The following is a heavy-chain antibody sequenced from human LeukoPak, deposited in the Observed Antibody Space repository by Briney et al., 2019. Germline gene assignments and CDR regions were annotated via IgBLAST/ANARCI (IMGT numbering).Heavy chain of an antibody. V-gene: IGHV3-30*02. J-gene: IGHJ6*03. CDR2: IRYDGSNK. CDR3: AKDGGYYDFWSGYYPTLYYYYYYMDV. Sequence: PGGSLRLSCAASGFTFSSYGMHWVRQAPGKGLEWVAFIRYDGSNKYYADSVKGRFTISRDNSKNTLYLQMNSLRAEDTAVYYCAKDGGYYDFWSGYYPTLYYYYYYMDVWGKGTTVTVSS. D-gene: IGHD3-3*01. CDR1: GFTFSSYG.